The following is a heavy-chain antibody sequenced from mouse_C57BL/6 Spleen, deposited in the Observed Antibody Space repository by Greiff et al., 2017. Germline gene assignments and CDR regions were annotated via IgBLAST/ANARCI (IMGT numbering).Heavy chain of an antibody. CDR2: IYPGSGST. J-gene: IGHJ4*01. D-gene: IGHD1-1*01. Sequence: QVQLQQPGAELVKPGASVKMSCKASGYTFTSYWITWVKQRPGQGLEWIGDIYPGSGSTNYNENFKIKATLTVDTSTSTAYMQLSSLTAEDSAVSYWAISLYYCGSIYYAMDYWGQGTSVTVSS. V-gene: IGHV1-55*01. CDR1: GYTFTSYW. CDR3: AISLYYCGSIYYAMDY.